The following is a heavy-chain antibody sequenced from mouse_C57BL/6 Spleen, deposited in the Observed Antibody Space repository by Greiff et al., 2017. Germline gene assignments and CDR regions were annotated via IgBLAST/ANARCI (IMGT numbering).Heavy chain of an antibody. Sequence: QAQLQQPGAELVRPGSSVKLSCKASGYTFTSYWMPWVKQRPIQGLEWIGNIDPSDSETHYNQKFKDKATLTVDKSSSTAYMQLSSLTSEDSAVYYCARSGGYYGSSYVNYFDYWGQGTTLTVSS. CDR3: ARSGGYYGSSYVNYFDY. CDR1: GYTFTSYW. V-gene: IGHV1-52*01. J-gene: IGHJ2*01. D-gene: IGHD1-1*01. CDR2: IDPSDSET.